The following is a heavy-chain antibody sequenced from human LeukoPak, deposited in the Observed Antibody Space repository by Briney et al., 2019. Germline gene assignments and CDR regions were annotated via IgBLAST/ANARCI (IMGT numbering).Heavy chain of an antibody. V-gene: IGHV6-1*01. CDR1: GDSVSSNGAA. J-gene: IGHJ4*02. Sequence: SQTLSLTCAISGDSVSSNGAAWNWIRQSPSRGLEWLGRTYYRSKWYNDYAVSVKSRITINPDTSKNQFSLQLNSVTPEDTAVYYCARAYSYCSSTSCYMYFDYWGQGTLVTVSS. D-gene: IGHD2-2*02. CDR3: ARAYSYCSSTSCYMYFDY. CDR2: TYYRSKWYN.